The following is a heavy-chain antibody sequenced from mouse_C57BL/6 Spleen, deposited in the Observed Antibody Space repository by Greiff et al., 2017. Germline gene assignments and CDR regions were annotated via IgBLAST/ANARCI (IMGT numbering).Heavy chain of an antibody. Sequence: QVHVKQSGPELVKPGASVKISCKASGYAFSSSWMNWVKQRPGKGLEWIGRIYPGDGDTNYNGKFKGKATLTADKSSSTAYMQLSSRTSEDSAVYFCARGRWPLDYGGQGTTLTVSS. J-gene: IGHJ2*01. CDR3: ARGRWPLDY. V-gene: IGHV1-82*01. D-gene: IGHD2-3*01. CDR1: GYAFSSSW. CDR2: IYPGDGDT.